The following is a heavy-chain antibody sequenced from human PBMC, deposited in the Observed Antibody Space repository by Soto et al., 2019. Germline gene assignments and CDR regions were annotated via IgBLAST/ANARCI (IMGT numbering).Heavy chain of an antibody. CDR2: ISYDGSNK. V-gene: IGHV3-30*03. CDR1: GFTFSSYG. J-gene: IGHJ4*02. CDR3: ASYYYDSSGNSDY. D-gene: IGHD3-22*01. Sequence: LRLSCAASGFTFSSYGMHWVRQAPGKGLEWVAVISYDGSNKYYADSVKGRFTISRDNSKNTLYLQMNSLRAEDTAVYYCASYYYDSSGNSDYWGQGTLVTVS.